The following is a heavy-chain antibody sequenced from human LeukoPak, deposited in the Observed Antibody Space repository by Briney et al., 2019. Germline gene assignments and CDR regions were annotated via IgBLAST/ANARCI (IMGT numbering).Heavy chain of an antibody. CDR1: GFPFSSSA. D-gene: IGHD6-13*01. J-gene: IGHJ4*02. CDR2: ISTDGRDI. Sequence: GGSLRLSCAASGFPFSSSAMSWVRQAPGKGLEWVTVISTDGRDIKYADSVKGRFTISRDNSKNTLSLQMNSLRGDDTAVYYCARDAQIAAAAYYFDYWGQGTLVTVSS. V-gene: IGHV3-30*04. CDR3: ARDAQIAAAAYYFDY.